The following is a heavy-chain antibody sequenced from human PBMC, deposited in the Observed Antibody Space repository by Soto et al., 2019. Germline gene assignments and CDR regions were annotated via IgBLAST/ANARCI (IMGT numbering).Heavy chain of an antibody. Sequence: EVQLLQSGGGLVQPGGSLRLSCVASGFTFSNYAMNWVRQAPGRGLEWVSGITNSGDGTYYADSVRGRFTISRDNSKNTLYLQINNLRVDDAALYYCDLRGWERPGPSDYWGEGTLVTVSS. D-gene: IGHD1-26*01. CDR3: DLRGWERPGPSDY. CDR1: GFTFSNYA. J-gene: IGHJ4*02. CDR2: ITNSGDGT. V-gene: IGHV3-23*01.